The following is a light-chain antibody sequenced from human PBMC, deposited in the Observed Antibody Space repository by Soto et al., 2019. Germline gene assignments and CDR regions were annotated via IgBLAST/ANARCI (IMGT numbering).Light chain of an antibody. CDR3: CSYTSSSPYV. J-gene: IGLJ1*01. Sequence: QSALTQPASVSGSPGQSITISCTGTGSDVGGYNYVSWYQQYPGKAPKLMIYDVSNRPSGVSNRFSGSKSGNTAALIIFGLQAEDEADYYCCSYTSSSPYVFGTGTKLTVL. V-gene: IGLV2-14*01. CDR1: GSDVGGYNY. CDR2: DVS.